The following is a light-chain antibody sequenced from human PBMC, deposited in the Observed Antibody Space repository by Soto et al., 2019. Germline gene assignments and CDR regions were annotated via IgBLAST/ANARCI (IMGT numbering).Light chain of an antibody. V-gene: IGKV1-13*02. Sequence: AIQLTQSPSSLSASIGDRVTITCRASQGSARALAWYQQKPGKPPSLLIYDASTPESGVPSRFSGSGSETHFTLTINSLQTGDFATYYCQQFSTFPVTFGGGTRVDI. J-gene: IGKJ4*02. CDR3: QQFSTFPVT. CDR1: QGSARA. CDR2: DAS.